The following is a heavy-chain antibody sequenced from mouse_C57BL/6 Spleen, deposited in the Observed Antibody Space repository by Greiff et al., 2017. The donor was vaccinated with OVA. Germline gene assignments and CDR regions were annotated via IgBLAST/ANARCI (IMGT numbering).Heavy chain of an antibody. CDR3: AREGGDYYGSSYSYWYFDV. CDR1: GYSITSGYY. Sequence: EVQLQQSGPGLVKPSQSLSLTCSVTGYSITSGYYWNWIRQFPGNKLEWMGYISYDGSNNYNPSLKNRISITRDTSKNQFFLKLNSVTTEDTATYYCAREGGDYYGSSYSYWYFDVWGTGTTVTVSS. CDR2: ISYDGSN. J-gene: IGHJ1*03. D-gene: IGHD1-1*01. V-gene: IGHV3-6*01.